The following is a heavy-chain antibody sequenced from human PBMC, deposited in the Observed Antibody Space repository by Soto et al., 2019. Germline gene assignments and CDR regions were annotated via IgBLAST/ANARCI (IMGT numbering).Heavy chain of an antibody. J-gene: IGHJ4*02. CDR2: IYYSGST. Sequence: SETLSLTCTVSGGSISSSSYYWGWIRQPPGKGLEWIGSIYYSGSTYYNPSLKSRVTISVDTSKNQFSLKLSSVTAADTAVYYCARQASSGWFDYWGQGTLVTVSS. CDR3: ARQASSGWFDY. CDR1: GGSISSSSYY. D-gene: IGHD6-19*01. V-gene: IGHV4-39*01.